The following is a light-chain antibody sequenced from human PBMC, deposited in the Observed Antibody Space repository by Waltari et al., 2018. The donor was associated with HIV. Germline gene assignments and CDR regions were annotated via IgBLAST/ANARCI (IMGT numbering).Light chain of an antibody. CDR3: QQYYRKPPT. J-gene: IGKJ1*01. Sequence: DIVMTQSPDSLAVSLGERATINCKSSQSVLFTSNNKNYLACYQQKPGQPPKLLIYWASTRESGVPDRFSGSGSGTDFTLTISSLQAEDVAVYYCQQYYRKPPTFGQGTKVEIK. V-gene: IGKV4-1*01. CDR1: QSVLFTSNNKNY. CDR2: WAS.